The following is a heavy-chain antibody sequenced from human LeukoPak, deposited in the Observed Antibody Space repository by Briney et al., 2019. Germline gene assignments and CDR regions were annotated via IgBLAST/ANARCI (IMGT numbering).Heavy chain of an antibody. CDR1: GYTFSTYG. D-gene: IGHD6-19*01. CDR3: ARSAGSSSVCDY. J-gene: IGHJ4*02. V-gene: IGHV1-2*02. Sequence: ASVKVSCKASGYTFSTYGITWVRQAPGQAPEWMGWMNPNSGGTTYSQKFQGRVTMTRDTSISTAYMELSRLTSDDTAVYYCARSAGSSSVCDYRGQGSLVTVSS. CDR2: MNPNSGGT.